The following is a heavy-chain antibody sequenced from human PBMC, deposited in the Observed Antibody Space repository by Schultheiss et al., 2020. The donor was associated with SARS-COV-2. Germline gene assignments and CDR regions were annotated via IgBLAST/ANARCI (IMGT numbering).Heavy chain of an antibody. Sequence: ASVKVSCKASGYTFTSYYMHWVRQAPGQGLEWMGIINPSGGSTSYAQKFQGRVTMTRDTSTSTVYMELSSLRSEDTAVYYCARESLGSPDENWFDPWGQGTLVTVSS. J-gene: IGHJ5*02. D-gene: IGHD3-16*02. CDR3: ARESLGSPDENWFDP. CDR2: INPSGGST. V-gene: IGHV1-46*01. CDR1: GYTFTSYY.